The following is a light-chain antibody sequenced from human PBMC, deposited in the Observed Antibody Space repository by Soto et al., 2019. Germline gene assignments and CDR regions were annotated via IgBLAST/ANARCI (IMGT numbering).Light chain of an antibody. CDR3: LLSYSAARRV. CDR1: TGSVTSGHY. Sequence: QAVVTQEPSLTVSPGGTVTLTCGSSTGSVTSGHYPYWFQQKPGQAPRTLIYDTSNKHSWTPARFSGSLLGDKAALTLSGAQPEDEAVYYCLLSYSAARRVVGGGTQLTVL. J-gene: IGLJ2*01. CDR2: DTS. V-gene: IGLV7-46*01.